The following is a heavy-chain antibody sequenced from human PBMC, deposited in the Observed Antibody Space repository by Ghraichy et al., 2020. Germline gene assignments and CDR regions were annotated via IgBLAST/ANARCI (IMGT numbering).Heavy chain of an antibody. D-gene: IGHD3-10*01. CDR2: ISSYSTTI. V-gene: IGHV3-48*02. CDR3: ARDLWFGESRHFDY. J-gene: IGHJ4*02. CDR1: GFVFSSYS. Sequence: GGSLRLSCAASGFVFSSYSMNWVRQAPGKGLEWISYISSYSTTIYYAESVTGRFSISRDNAKNSLDLQMSSLRDEDTAVYYCARDLWFGESRHFDYWGQGALVTVSS.